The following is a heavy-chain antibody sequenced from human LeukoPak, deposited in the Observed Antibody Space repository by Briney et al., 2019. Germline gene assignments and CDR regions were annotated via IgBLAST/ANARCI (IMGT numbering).Heavy chain of an antibody. CDR3: ARALHYYDSSGYSPADY. Sequence: AASVKVSCKASGYTFTSYGISWVRQAPGQGLEWMGWISAYNGNTNYAQKLQGRVTMTIDTSTSTAYVELRSLRSDDTAVYYCARALHYYDSSGYSPADYWGQGTLVTVSS. CDR2: ISAYNGNT. CDR1: GYTFTSYG. J-gene: IGHJ4*02. D-gene: IGHD3-22*01. V-gene: IGHV1-18*01.